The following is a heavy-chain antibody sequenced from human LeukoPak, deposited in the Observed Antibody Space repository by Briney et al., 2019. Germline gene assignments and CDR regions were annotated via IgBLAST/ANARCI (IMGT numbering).Heavy chain of an antibody. Sequence: GESLRLSCEASGFTFTNVWMSWVRQPPGKGLEWVGRIKSKTAGGTTDYAATVKGRFAISRDDSKNTLYLQMNSLKTEDTAVYYCTTAPSDDFDYWGQATLVTVSA. J-gene: IGHJ4*02. CDR3: TTAPSDDFDY. CDR2: IKSKTAGGTT. CDR1: GFTFTNVW. V-gene: IGHV3-15*01.